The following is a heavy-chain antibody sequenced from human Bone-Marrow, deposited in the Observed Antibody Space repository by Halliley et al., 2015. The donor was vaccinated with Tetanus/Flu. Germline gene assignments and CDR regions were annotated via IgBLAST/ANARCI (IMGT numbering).Heavy chain of an antibody. V-gene: IGHV3-30*18. CDR2: SFYESQK. Sequence: SFYESQKFYADTVKGRFPISRDNSKNTLYLQMNSLRPEDMAVYYFAKGALDIVVVPAARHLDVWGQGTLVSVSS. J-gene: IGHJ6*02. CDR3: AKGALDIVVVPAARHLDV. D-gene: IGHD2-2*03.